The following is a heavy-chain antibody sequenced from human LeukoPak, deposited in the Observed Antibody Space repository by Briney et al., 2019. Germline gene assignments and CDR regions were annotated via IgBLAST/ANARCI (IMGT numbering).Heavy chain of an antibody. V-gene: IGHV3-30-3*01. D-gene: IGHD2-15*01. Sequence: GGSLRLSCAASGFTFSSYAMHWVRQAPGKGLEWVAVISYDGSNKYCADSVKGRFTISRDNSKNTLYLQMNSLRAEDTAVYYCARSYCSGGSCEPAFDYWGQGTLVTVSS. J-gene: IGHJ4*02. CDR3: ARSYCSGGSCEPAFDY. CDR2: ISYDGSNK. CDR1: GFTFSSYA.